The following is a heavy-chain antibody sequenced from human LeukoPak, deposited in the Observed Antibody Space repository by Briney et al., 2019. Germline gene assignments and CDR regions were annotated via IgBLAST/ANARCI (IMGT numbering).Heavy chain of an antibody. D-gene: IGHD3-22*01. J-gene: IGHJ6*03. CDR2: INWNGGST. CDR1: GFTFDDYG. Sequence: GGSLRLSCAASGFTFDDYGMSWVRQAPGKGLEWVSGINWNGGSTGYADSVKGRFTISRDNAKNSLYLQMNSLRAEDTALYYCAKVVVTYYYYYMGVWGKGTTVTVSS. V-gene: IGHV3-20*04. CDR3: AKVVVTYYYYYMGV.